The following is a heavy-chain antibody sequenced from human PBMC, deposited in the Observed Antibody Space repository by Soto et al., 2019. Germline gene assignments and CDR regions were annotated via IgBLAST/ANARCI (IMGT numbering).Heavy chain of an antibody. J-gene: IGHJ4*02. CDR2: ISGSGGST. Sequence: GGSLRLSCAASGFTFSSYAMSWVRQAPGKGLEWVSAISGSGGSTYYADSVKGRFTISRDNSKNTLYLQMNSLRAEDTAVYYCAKDPYIYSSGWYATFFDYWGQGTLVTVSS. CDR3: AKDPYIYSSGWYATFFDY. CDR1: GFTFSSYA. V-gene: IGHV3-23*01. D-gene: IGHD6-19*01.